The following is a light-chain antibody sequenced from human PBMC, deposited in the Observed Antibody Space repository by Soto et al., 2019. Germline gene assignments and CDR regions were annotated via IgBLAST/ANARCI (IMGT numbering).Light chain of an antibody. V-gene: IGLV2-23*03. J-gene: IGLJ2*01. Sequence: QSVLTQPASVSGSPGQSITISCTGSSSDVGSYNLVSWYQQYPGKAPKLMIFEGNKRPSGVSNRFSASKSGNTAPLTISGLQAEDEADYYCWSYADRRTFEVFGGGTQLTVL. CDR1: SSDVGSYNL. CDR3: WSYADRRTFEV. CDR2: EGN.